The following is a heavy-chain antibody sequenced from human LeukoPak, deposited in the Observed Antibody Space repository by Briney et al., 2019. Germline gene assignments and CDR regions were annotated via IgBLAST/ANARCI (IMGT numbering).Heavy chain of an antibody. V-gene: IGHV3-7*01. J-gene: IGHJ4*02. CDR1: GFTLSSYW. CDR2: IKQDGSEK. D-gene: IGHD3-3*01. CDR3: ARDSSQWSGYYYY. Sequence: PGGSLRLSCAASGFTLSSYWMSWVRQAPGKGLEWVANIKQDGSEKYYVDSVKGRFTISRDNAKNSLYLQMNSLRAEDTAVYYCARDSSQWSGYYYYWGQGTLVTVSS.